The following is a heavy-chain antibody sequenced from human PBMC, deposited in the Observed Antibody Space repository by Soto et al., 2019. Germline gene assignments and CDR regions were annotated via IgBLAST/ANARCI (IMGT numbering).Heavy chain of an antibody. J-gene: IGHJ4*02. V-gene: IGHV3-7*01. Sequence: GGSLRLSCVASGFTFSTYWMHWVRQAPGKGREWVANIKQDGSDKYYVDSVKGRFTISRDNARSSLSLHMNSLRAEDTAVYYCARSVFNNDNFWGQGTLVTVSS. CDR1: GFTFSTYW. CDR3: ARSVFNNDNF. D-gene: IGHD2-8*01. CDR2: IKQDGSDK.